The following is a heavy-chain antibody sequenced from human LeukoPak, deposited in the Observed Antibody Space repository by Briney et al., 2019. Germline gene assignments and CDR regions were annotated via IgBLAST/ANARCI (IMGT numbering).Heavy chain of an antibody. CDR1: GFTFDDYA. J-gene: IGHJ4*02. CDR3: ANNVLVGYKNY. D-gene: IGHD1-14*01. Sequence: QAGGSLRLSCAASGFTFDDYAMHWVRQAPGKGLEWVSGISWNSGSIGYADSVKGRFTISRDNSKNTLYLQMNSLRAEDTAVYYCANNVLVGYKNYWGQGTLVTVSS. CDR2: ISWNSGSI. V-gene: IGHV3-9*01.